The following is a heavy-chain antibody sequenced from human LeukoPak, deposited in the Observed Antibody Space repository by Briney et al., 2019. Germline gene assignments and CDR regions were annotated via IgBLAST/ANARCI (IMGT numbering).Heavy chain of an antibody. CDR2: IYPGDSDT. CDR3: ARRIDGSYSSSTYYFDY. V-gene: IGHV5-51*01. D-gene: IGHD1-26*01. J-gene: IGHJ4*02. CDR1: GYSFTSYW. Sequence: GESLKISCKGSGYSFTSYWIGWVRQRPGKGLEWMGIIYPGDSDTRYSPSFQGQVTISADKSISTACLQWSSLKASDTAMYYCARRIDGSYSSSTYYFDYWGQGTLVTVSS.